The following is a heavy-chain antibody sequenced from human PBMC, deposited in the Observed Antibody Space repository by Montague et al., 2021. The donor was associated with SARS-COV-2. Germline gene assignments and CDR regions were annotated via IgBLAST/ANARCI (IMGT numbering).Heavy chain of an antibody. Sequence: SETLSLTCVVYGGSFSGYYWSWIRQPPGKGLEWIGEINHSGSTNYNPSLQSRVTISVDTSKKQFSLRLNSVTAADTAVYYCARGSGYSYGALDYWGQGTLVNVSS. CDR1: GGSFSGYY. D-gene: IGHD5-18*01. J-gene: IGHJ4*02. V-gene: IGHV4-34*01. CDR2: INHSGST. CDR3: ARGSGYSYGALDY.